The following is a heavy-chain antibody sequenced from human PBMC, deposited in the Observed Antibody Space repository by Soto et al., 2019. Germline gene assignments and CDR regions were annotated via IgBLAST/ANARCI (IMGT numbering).Heavy chain of an antibody. CDR2: ISIESGSI. CDR1: GFSFSNYA. CDR3: VRDDRWAFDF. Sequence: EVQLVESGVGLVQPGGSRRVSCAASGFSFSNYAMNRVREAPGKGLEWVSYISIESGSIFYADSVKGRFTISRDDAKNSLYMQMHTLRDEHTAVYYCVRDDRWAFDFWGQGKMVTVSS. V-gene: IGHV3-48*02. D-gene: IGHD3-22*01. J-gene: IGHJ3*01.